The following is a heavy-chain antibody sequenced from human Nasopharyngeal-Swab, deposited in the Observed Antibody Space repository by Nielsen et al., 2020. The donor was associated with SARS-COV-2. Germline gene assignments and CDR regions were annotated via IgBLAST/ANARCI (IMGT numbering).Heavy chain of an antibody. D-gene: IGHD6-19*01. V-gene: IGHV3-53*01. Sequence: GGSLRLSCAASGFTVSSNYMSWVCQAPGKGLEWVSVIYSGGSTYYADSVKGRFTISRDNSKNTLYLQMNSLRAEDTAVYYCARREQWLVSNYYYYYGMDVWGQGTTVTVSS. CDR2: IYSGGST. J-gene: IGHJ6*02. CDR1: GFTVSSNY. CDR3: ARREQWLVSNYYYYYGMDV.